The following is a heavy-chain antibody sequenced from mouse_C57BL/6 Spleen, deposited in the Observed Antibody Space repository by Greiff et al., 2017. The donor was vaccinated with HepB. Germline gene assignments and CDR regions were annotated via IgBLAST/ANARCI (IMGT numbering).Heavy chain of an antibody. CDR3: ARSGYYSNYVDY. Sequence: EVKLVESGPELVKPGASVKISCKASGYSFTGYYMNWVKQSPEKSLEWIGEINPSTGGTTYNQKFKAKATLTVDKSSSTAYMQLKSLTSEDSAVYYCARSGYYSNYVDYWGQGTTLTVSS. D-gene: IGHD2-5*01. CDR1: GYSFTGYY. CDR2: INPSTGGT. J-gene: IGHJ2*01. V-gene: IGHV1-42*01.